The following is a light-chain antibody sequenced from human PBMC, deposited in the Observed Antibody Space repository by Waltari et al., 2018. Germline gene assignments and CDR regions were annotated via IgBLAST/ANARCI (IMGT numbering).Light chain of an antibody. J-gene: IGKJ1*01. Sequence: EIVMTQSPATLSVFPGERATLSCRASQSIRSNLAWYQHKPGQAPRLLIYGASTRATGTPGRFSGSGSGTEFSLPISSLQSEDFEVYFCQQYDNWLGTFGQGPKVEIK. V-gene: IGKV3-15*01. CDR3: QQYDNWLGT. CDR1: QSIRSN. CDR2: GAS.